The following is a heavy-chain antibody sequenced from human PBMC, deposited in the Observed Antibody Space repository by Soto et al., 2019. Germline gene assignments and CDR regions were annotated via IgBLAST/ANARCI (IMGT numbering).Heavy chain of an antibody. CDR3: TRSLGLSPPVY. CDR2: IYWDDDK. CDR1: GFSLTTRGVA. V-gene: IGHV2-5*02. Sequence: RPTLVNPTQTLTLTCSFSGFSLTTRGVAVGWLRQPPGKALEWLTLIYWDDDKRFSPSLKSRLTITRDTSKNQVVLIMTDMESLHTSTYFCTRSLGLSPPVYWGQGTAVPVSS. D-gene: IGHD3-10*01. J-gene: IGHJ4*02.